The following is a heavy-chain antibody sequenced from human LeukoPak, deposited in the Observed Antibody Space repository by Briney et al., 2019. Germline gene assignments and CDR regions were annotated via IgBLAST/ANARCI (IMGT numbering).Heavy chain of an antibody. CDR2: IIPIFGTA. Sequence: ASVKVSRKASGGTFSSYAISWVRQAPGQGLEWMGRIIPIFGTANYAQKFQGRVTITTDESTSTAYMELSSLRSEDTAVYYCARGGYVGYYFDYWGQGTLVTVSS. CDR3: ARGGYVGYYFDY. CDR1: GGTFSSYA. D-gene: IGHD1-1*01. V-gene: IGHV1-69*05. J-gene: IGHJ4*02.